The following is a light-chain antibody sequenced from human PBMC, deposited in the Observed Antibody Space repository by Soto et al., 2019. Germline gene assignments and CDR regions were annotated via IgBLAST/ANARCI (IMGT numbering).Light chain of an antibody. CDR1: SSNIGNNY. CDR2: SDD. V-gene: IGLV1-36*01. J-gene: IGLJ2*01. Sequence: QSVLTQPPSVSAAPGQKVTISCSGSSSNIGNNYVSWYQQLPGTAPKHLIYSDDLLSSVVSDRFSASKSGTSASLAISGLQSEDEADYDCAVWDDSLNVPVFGGGTKVTV. CDR3: AVWDDSLNVPV.